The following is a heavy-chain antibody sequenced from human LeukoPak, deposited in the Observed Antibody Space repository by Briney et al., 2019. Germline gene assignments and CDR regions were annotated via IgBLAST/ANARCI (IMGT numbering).Heavy chain of an antibody. Sequence: TSETLSLTCTVSGGSISSGGYYWSWIRQHPGKGLEWIGYIYYSGSTYYNPSLKSRVTISVDTSKNQFSLKLSSVTVADTAVYYCARGYSGYDWGYYFDYWGQGTLVTASS. D-gene: IGHD5-12*01. CDR3: ARGYSGYDWGYYFDY. CDR2: IYYSGST. V-gene: IGHV4-31*03. J-gene: IGHJ4*02. CDR1: GGSISSGGYY.